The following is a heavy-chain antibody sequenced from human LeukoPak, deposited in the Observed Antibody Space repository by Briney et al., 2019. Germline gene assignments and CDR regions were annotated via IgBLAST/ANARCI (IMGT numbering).Heavy chain of an antibody. Sequence: TSETLSLTCTVSGGSISSGSYYWTWIRQPPGKGLEWIGYVYYSGSTNYNPSLKSRVTISVDTSKNQFSLKLSSVTAAGTAVYYCARGASRYDAFDIWGQGTMVTVSS. CDR2: VYYSGST. CDR1: GGSISSGSYY. J-gene: IGHJ3*02. V-gene: IGHV4-61*01. CDR3: ARGASRYDAFDI.